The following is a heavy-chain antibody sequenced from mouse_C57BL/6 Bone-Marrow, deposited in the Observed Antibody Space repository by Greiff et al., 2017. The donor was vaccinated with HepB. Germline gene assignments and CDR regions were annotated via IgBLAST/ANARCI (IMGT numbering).Heavy chain of an antibody. Sequence: QVQLQQSGAELMKPGASVKLSCKATGYTFTGYWIEWVKQRPGHGLEWIGEILPGSGSTNYTEKFKGKATFTADTSSNTAYMQLSSLTTEDSAIYYCARGHSSYLYYYAMDYWGQGTSVTVSS. J-gene: IGHJ4*01. CDR2: ILPGSGST. CDR1: GYTFTGYW. CDR3: ARGHSSYLYYYAMDY. D-gene: IGHD1-1*01. V-gene: IGHV1-9*01.